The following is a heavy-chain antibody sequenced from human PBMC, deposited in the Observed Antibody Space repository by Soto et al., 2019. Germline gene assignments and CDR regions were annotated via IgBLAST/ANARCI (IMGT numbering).Heavy chain of an antibody. CDR2: ISAYNGNT. CDR3: ARDKGDGSGSYYGY. Sequence: QVQLVQSGAEVKKPGASVKVSCKASGYTFTSCGISWVRQATGQGLERMGWISAYNGNTNYAQKLQGRVTMTTDTSTSTAYMELRSLRSGGTAVYYCARDKGDGSGSYYGYWGQGTLVTVSS. V-gene: IGHV1-18*01. CDR1: GYTFTSCG. J-gene: IGHJ4*02. D-gene: IGHD3-10*01.